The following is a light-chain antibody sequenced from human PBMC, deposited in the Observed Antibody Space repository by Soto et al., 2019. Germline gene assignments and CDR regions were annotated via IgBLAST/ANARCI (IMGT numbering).Light chain of an antibody. V-gene: IGLV2-11*01. CDR1: SSDVGDYNY. CDR3: CSYAGSYTHV. CDR2: DVS. J-gene: IGLJ1*01. Sequence: QSVLTQPASVSGSPGQSITISCTGTSSDVGDYNYVSWYQQHPGKAPKLMIYDVSKRPSGVPDRFSGSKSGNTASLTISGLQAEDEADYYCCSYAGSYTHVFGTGTKLTVL.